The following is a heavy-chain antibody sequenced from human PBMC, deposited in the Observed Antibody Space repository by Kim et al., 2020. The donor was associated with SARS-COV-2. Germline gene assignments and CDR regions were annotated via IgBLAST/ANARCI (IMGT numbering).Heavy chain of an antibody. CDR2: IYWDDDK. J-gene: IGHJ4*02. Sequence: SGPTLVKPTQTLTLTCTFSGFSLSTSGVGVGWIRQPPGKALEWLALIYWDDDKRYSPSLKSRLTITKDTSKNQVVLTMTNMDPVDTATYYCAHSQQYYYDSSGYFYFDYWGQGTLVTVSS. CDR3: AHSQQYYYDSSGYFYFDY. CDR1: GFSLSTSGVG. V-gene: IGHV2-5*02. D-gene: IGHD3-22*01.